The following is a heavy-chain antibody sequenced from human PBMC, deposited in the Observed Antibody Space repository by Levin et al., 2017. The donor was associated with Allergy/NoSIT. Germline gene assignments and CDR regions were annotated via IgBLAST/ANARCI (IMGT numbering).Heavy chain of an antibody. CDR3: ARERRIAARPERYYYYGMDV. CDR2: IWYDGSNK. V-gene: IGHV3-33*01. J-gene: IGHJ6*02. Sequence: GGSLRLSCAASGFTFSSYGMHWVRQAPGKGLEWVAVIWYDGSNKYYADSVKGRFTISRDNSKNTLYLQMNSLRAEDTAVYYCARERRIAARPERYYYYGMDVWGQGTTVTVSS. D-gene: IGHD6-6*01. CDR1: GFTFSSYG.